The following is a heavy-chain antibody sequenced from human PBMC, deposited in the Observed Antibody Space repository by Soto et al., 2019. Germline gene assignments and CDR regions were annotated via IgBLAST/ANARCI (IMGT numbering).Heavy chain of an antibody. J-gene: IGHJ3*02. V-gene: IGHV5-51*01. Sequence: PGESLKISCQGSGYSFTSYWIGWVRQMPGKGLEWMGIIYPGDSDTRYSPSFQGQVTISADKSISTAYLQWSSLKASDTAMYYCASTTPLSRGALGRGRYDFWSGYYTPGVFAIWGQGTMVPGSS. CDR2: IYPGDSDT. CDR3: ASTTPLSRGALGRGRYDFWSGYYTPGVFAI. D-gene: IGHD3-3*01. CDR1: GYSFTSYW.